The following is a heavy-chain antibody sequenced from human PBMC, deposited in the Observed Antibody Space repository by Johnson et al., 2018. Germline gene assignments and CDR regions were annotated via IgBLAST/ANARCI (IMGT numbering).Heavy chain of an antibody. CDR3: ARSYCGSDCHFHDAFDV. J-gene: IGHJ3*01. V-gene: IGHV3-23*04. CDR2: TDPIGVST. CDR1: GFTFYTYA. Sequence: VQLVQSGGGFVQPGGSXRLSCAASGFTFYTYAMSWVRHSPTKGLEWLSATDPIGVSTSYADSVKGRYTISRDNSKNTLFLQMNRLRPADTALYYCARSYCGSDCHFHDAFDVWGQGTMVTVSS. D-gene: IGHD2-21*02.